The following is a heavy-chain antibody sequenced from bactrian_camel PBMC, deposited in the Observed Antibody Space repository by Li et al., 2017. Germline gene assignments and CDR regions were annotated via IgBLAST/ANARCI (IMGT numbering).Heavy chain of an antibody. CDR2: ITSLPSLFRAA. D-gene: IGHD6*01. CDR1: GITFSRHD. Sequence: EVQLVESGGGLVQPGESLRLSCVASGITFSRHDMSWVRQAPGKEVEWVAGITSLPSLFRAASYADSVKGRFTISRDNAKDTLYLQSNSLKTEDTATYYCVKEFGTGINWYYDYWGQGTQVTVS. V-gene: IGHV3S40*01. CDR3: VKEFGTGINWYYDY. J-gene: IGHJ4*01.